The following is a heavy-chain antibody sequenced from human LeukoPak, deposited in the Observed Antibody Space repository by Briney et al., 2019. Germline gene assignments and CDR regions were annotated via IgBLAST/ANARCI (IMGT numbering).Heavy chain of an antibody. CDR3: ARAQPWQQLPHNWFDP. V-gene: IGHV1-69*13. CDR2: ITPLFGTA. J-gene: IGHJ5*02. Sequence: SVKVSCKASGDTFSKYTISWVRQRPRQGLEWMGGITPLFGTASYAQKFQGRVTITADESASTAYMELSSLRPEDTAVYYCARAQPWQQLPHNWFDPWGQGTLVTVSS. CDR1: GDTFSKYT. D-gene: IGHD6-13*01.